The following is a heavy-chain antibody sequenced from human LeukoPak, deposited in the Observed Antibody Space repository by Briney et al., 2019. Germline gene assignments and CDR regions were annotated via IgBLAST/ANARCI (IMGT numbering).Heavy chain of an antibody. J-gene: IGHJ4*02. Sequence: GGSLRLSCAASGFTFSSYAMTWVRQAPGKGLEWVSFISGSGGSTYYAGSVKGRFTISRDNSKNTLYLQMNSLRTEDTAVYYCAKGYMSTALFDYWGQGTLVTVSS. V-gene: IGHV3-23*01. CDR3: AKGYMSTALFDY. CDR2: ISGSGGST. CDR1: GFTFSSYA. D-gene: IGHD4-17*01.